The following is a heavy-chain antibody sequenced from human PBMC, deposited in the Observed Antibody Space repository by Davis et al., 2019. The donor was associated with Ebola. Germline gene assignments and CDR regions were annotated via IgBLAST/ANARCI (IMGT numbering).Heavy chain of an antibody. CDR1: GFTFSSYG. D-gene: IGHD6-19*01. CDR3: AKVLSSGWYYYFDY. J-gene: IGHJ4*02. Sequence: GESLKISCAASGFTFSSYGMHWVRQAPGKGLDWVAVVSYNGINTYYADSVKGRFTISRDNSKNTLYLQMNSLRAEDTAVYYCAKVLSSGWYYYFDYWGQGTLVTVSS. V-gene: IGHV3-30*18. CDR2: VSYNGINT.